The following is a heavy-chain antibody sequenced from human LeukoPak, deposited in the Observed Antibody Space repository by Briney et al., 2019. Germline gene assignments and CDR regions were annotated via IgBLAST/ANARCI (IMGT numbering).Heavy chain of an antibody. J-gene: IGHJ6*03. V-gene: IGHV1-18*01. CDR1: GYNFATSG. CDR3: ARDLGPYTGSYYSYYHYMDV. Sequence: ASVKVSCKAYGYNFATSGIGWVRQAPGQGLEWLGWISGYNGNTKSAPKLQGRVTMTTDTSTDTAYLELGGLRVDDTAIYYCARDLGPYTGSYYSYYHYMDVWGEGTSVTVSS. D-gene: IGHD1-26*01. CDR2: ISGYNGNT.